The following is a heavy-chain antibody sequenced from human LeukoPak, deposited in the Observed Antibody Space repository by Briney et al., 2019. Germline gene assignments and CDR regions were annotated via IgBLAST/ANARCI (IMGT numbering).Heavy chain of an antibody. V-gene: IGHV4-39*01. Sequence: SETLSLTCTVSGGSISSYYWSWIRQPPGKGLEWIGSIYYSGSTYYNPCLKSRVTISVDTSKNQFSLKLSSVTAADTAVYYCASRNGPLDYWGQGTLVTVSS. J-gene: IGHJ4*02. D-gene: IGHD1-1*01. CDR3: ASRNGPLDY. CDR2: IYYSGST. CDR1: GGSISSYY.